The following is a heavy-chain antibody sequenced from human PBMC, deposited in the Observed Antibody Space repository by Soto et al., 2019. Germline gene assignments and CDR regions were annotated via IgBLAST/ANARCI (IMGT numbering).Heavy chain of an antibody. Sequence: HPGGSLRLSCAASGVTFIRYGFHWVRQAPGKGLEWVAVIWYDGSNKYYADSVKGRFTISRDDFRNTVYLQMNSLRAEDTAVYYCVRDFAWYFDLWGRGTLVTVSS. J-gene: IGHJ2*01. CDR2: IWYDGSNK. D-gene: IGHD3-3*01. CDR3: VRDFAWYFDL. CDR1: GVTFIRYG. V-gene: IGHV3-33*01.